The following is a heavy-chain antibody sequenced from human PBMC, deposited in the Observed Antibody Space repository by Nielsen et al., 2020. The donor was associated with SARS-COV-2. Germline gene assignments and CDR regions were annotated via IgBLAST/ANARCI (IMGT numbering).Heavy chain of an antibody. J-gene: IGHJ4*02. Sequence: ASVKVSCKASGNAFTSHPIHWVRQAPGQRPEWMGWINAGNGNTKYSEKFQGRVTITRDTSASTIYMDLSSLRSDDTAVYYCARLLDSRVYPTLDYWCQGTLVTVSS. D-gene: IGHD3-22*01. CDR1: GNAFTSHP. V-gene: IGHV1-3*01. CDR2: INAGNGNT. CDR3: ARLLDSRVYPTLDY.